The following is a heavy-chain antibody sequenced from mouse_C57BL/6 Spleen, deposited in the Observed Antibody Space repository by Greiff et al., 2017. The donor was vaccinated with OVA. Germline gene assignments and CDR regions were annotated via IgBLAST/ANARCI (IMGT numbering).Heavy chain of an antibody. V-gene: IGHV1-69*01. CDR3: ARGYDYEYFDY. Sequence: VQLQQPGAELVMPGASVKLSCKASGYTFTSYWMHWVKQRPGQGLEWIGEIDPSDSYTNYNQKFKGKSTLTVDKSSSTAYMQLSSLTSEDSAVYYCARGYDYEYFDYWGQGTTLTVSS. CDR2: IDPSDSYT. CDR1: GYTFTSYW. J-gene: IGHJ2*01. D-gene: IGHD2-4*01.